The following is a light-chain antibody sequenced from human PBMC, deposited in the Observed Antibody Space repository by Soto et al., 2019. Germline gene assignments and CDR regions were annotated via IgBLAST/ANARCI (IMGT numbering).Light chain of an antibody. V-gene: IGKV1-9*01. CDR2: AAS. CDR1: QGISNY. CDR3: QQLNNYPPLT. Sequence: DIQLTQSPSFLSASVGDRVTITCRASQGISNYLAWYQQKPGKAPKLLIYAASTLQSGVPPRFSGSGSGTEFTLTISSLQPEDFATYYCQQLNNYPPLTFGRGTKVEIK. J-gene: IGKJ4*01.